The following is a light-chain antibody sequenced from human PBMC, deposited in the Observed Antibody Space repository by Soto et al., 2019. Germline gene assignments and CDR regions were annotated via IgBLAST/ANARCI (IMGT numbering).Light chain of an antibody. CDR2: ESS. CDR1: QSVSTY. CDR3: QQYGSTPRT. V-gene: IGKV3-11*01. Sequence: EIVLTQSPATLSSSPGEIATLSFRASQSVSTYLAWYQQKAGRPPRLLIYESSNRATGIPARFSGSGSGTEFTLTISSLQSEDFAVYYCQQYGSTPRTFGQGTKVDI. J-gene: IGKJ1*01.